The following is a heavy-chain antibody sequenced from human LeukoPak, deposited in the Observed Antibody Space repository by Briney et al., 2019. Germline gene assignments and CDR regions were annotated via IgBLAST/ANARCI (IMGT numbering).Heavy chain of an antibody. CDR3: AREVPYDSSFYYQPFDY. D-gene: IGHD3-22*01. J-gene: IGHJ4*02. CDR1: GYTFTSYA. V-gene: IGHV1-18*01. CDR2: ISAYNGNT. Sequence: ASVKVSCKASGYTFTSYAMHWVRQAPGQRLEWMGWISAYNGNTNYAQKLQGRVTMTTDTSTSTAYMNLRSLRSDDTAVYYCAREVPYDSSFYYQPFDYWGQGTLVTVSS.